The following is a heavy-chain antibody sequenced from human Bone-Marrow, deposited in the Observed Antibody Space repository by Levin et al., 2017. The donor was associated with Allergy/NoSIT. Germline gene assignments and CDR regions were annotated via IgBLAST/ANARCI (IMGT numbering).Heavy chain of an antibody. D-gene: IGHD3-22*01. Sequence: ISCKSSGGTFKSHFINWVRQAPGQGLEWLGGIIPFFGSAKYGQRFQGRVTITADESTSTSYMELIGLTSEDTAMYYCARPTTYYYDTTDYYLDAFGIWGQGRVVAVSS. CDR3: ARPTTYYYDTTDYYLDAFGI. CDR1: GGTFKSHF. CDR2: IIPFFGSA. J-gene: IGHJ3*02. V-gene: IGHV1-69*01.